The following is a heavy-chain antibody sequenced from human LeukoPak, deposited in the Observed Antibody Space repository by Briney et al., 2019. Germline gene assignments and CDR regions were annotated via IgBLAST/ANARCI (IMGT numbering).Heavy chain of an antibody. CDR2: INPNSGGT. D-gene: IGHD3-10*01. CDR3: ARGRRGSGSYYRGLFDY. J-gene: IGHJ4*02. CDR1: GYTFTGYY. Sequence: ASVKVSCKASGYTFTGYYMHWVRQAPGQGLEWMGWINPNSGGTNYAQKFQGRVTMTRDTSISTAYMELSSLRSEDTAVYYCARGRRGSGSYYRGLFDYWGQGTLVTVSS. V-gene: IGHV1-2*02.